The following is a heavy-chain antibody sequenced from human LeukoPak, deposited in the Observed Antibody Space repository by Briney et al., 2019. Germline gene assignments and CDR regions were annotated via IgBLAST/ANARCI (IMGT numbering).Heavy chain of an antibody. J-gene: IGHJ5*02. V-gene: IGHV1-18*01. CDR1: GYTFTSYG. CDR2: ISAYNGNT. Sequence: ASVKVSCKASGYTFTSYGISWVRQAPGQGLEWMGWISAYNGNTNYAQKLQGRVTMTTDTSTSTAYMELRSLRSDDTAVYYCARDGWPILTRNNWFDPGGQGTLVTVSS. CDR3: ARDGWPILTRNNWFDP. D-gene: IGHD1-1*01.